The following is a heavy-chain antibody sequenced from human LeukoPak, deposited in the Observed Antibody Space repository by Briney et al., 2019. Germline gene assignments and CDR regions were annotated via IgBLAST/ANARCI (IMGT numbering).Heavy chain of an antibody. Sequence: GGSLRLSCTASGFTFGDYAMTWVRQAPGKGLEWVGFIGSKIYGGTPEYAASVKGRFTISRDDSKGIAYLQMNSLKTEDTAVYYCTRDQTPYYWGQGTLVTVSS. J-gene: IGHJ4*02. CDR1: GFTFGDYA. CDR2: IGSKIYGGTP. V-gene: IGHV3-49*04. CDR3: TRDQTPYY.